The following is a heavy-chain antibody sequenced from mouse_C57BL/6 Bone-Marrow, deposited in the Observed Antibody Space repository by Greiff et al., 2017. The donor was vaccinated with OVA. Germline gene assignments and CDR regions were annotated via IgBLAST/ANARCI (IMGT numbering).Heavy chain of an antibody. CDR1: GFTFSNYW. J-gene: IGHJ2*01. V-gene: IGHV6-3*01. CDR2: IRLKSDNYAT. CDR3: TASQTAPGY. D-gene: IGHD3-2*01. Sequence: EVKLEESGGGLVQPGGSMKLSCVASGFTFSNYWMNWVRQSPETGLEWVAQIRLKSDNYATHYAESVKGRFTISRDDSKSSVYLQMNNLRAEDTGIYYCTASQTAPGYWGQGTTLTVSS.